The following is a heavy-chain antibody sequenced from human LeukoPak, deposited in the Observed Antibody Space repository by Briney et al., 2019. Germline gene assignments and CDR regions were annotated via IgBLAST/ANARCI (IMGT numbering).Heavy chain of an antibody. V-gene: IGHV4-59*01. CDR2: IYYSGYT. D-gene: IGHD4-17*01. J-gene: IGHJ3*02. CDR1: GGSISSYY. CDR3: ARAPRVGDYAVVVAFDI. Sequence: SETLSLTCTVSGGSISSYYWSWIRQPPGKGLEWIGYIYYSGYTNYNPSLKSRVTISVDTSKNQFSLKLSSVTAADTAVYYCARAPRVGDYAVVVAFDIWGQGTMVTVSS.